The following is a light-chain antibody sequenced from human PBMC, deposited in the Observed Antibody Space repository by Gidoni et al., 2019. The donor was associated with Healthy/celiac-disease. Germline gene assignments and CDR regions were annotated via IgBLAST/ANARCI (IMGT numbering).Light chain of an antibody. J-gene: IGKJ3*01. Sequence: DIQMTHSPSSLSASVGDRVTITCRASQSISSYLNWYQQKPGKAPKLLIYAASRLQSGVPSRFSGSGSGTDFTLTISSLQPEDFATYYCQQSYSTLTFGPGTKVDIK. V-gene: IGKV1-39*01. CDR3: QQSYSTLT. CDR1: QSISSY. CDR2: AAS.